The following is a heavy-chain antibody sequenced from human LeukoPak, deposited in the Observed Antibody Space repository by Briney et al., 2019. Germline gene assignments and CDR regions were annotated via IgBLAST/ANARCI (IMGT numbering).Heavy chain of an antibody. D-gene: IGHD6-13*01. CDR3: ARASDGSWYLS. CDR1: RGSIISGDYY. CDR2: IYYSGST. V-gene: IGHV4-61*08. J-gene: IGHJ4*02. Sequence: SETLSLTCTVSRGSIISGDYYWSWIRQHPGKGLEWIGYIYYSGSTNYNPSLKSRVTISVDTSKNQFSLKLSSVTAADTAVYYCARASDGSWYLSWGQGTLVTVSS.